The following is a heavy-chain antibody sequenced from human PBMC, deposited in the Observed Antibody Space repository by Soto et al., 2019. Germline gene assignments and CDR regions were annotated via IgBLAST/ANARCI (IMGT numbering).Heavy chain of an antibody. V-gene: IGHV3-74*01. CDR1: ACPFNRCW. Sequence: EGSLRLPCADAACPFNRCWRHSVSQATGKGLMWVSRINSDASSTYYADSVKGRFTISRDNSKNTLYLQMNSLSAEDTAVYYCAKGSLTPGYWGQGTLVTVSS. J-gene: IGHJ4*02. CDR3: AKGSLTPGY. CDR2: INSDASST.